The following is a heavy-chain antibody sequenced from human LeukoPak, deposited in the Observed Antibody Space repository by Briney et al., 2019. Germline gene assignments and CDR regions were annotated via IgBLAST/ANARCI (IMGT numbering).Heavy chain of an antibody. D-gene: IGHD3-10*01. CDR2: IYYSGST. CDR3: ARLRRDCYGSGSYSSWFDP. Sequence: SETLSLTCTVSGGSLSSSSYYWGWIRQPPGKGLEWFGSIYYSGSTYYNPSLKSRVTISVATSKNQFSLKPSSVTAADTAVYYCARLRRDCYGSGSYSSWFDPWGQGTLVTVSS. V-gene: IGHV4-39*01. J-gene: IGHJ5*02. CDR1: GGSLSSSSYY.